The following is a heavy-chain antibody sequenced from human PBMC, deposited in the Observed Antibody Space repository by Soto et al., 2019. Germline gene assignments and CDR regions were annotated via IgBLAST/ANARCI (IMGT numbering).Heavy chain of an antibody. CDR2: INAGNGNT. Sequence: GASVKVSCKASGYTFTIYAMHWVRQAPGQRLEWMGWINAGNGNTKYSQKFQGRVTITRDTSASTAYMELSSLRSEDTAVYYCARAPDYYDSSGYRNDYWGQGTLVTVSS. CDR1: GYTFTIYA. V-gene: IGHV1-3*01. D-gene: IGHD3-22*01. J-gene: IGHJ4*02. CDR3: ARAPDYYDSSGYRNDY.